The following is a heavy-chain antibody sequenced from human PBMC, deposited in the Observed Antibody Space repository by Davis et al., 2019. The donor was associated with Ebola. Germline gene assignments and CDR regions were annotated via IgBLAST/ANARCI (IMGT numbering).Heavy chain of an antibody. CDR2: IRPSGAA. CDR1: GYTFTSLG. Sequence: AASVKVSCKVSGYTFTSLGTSWVRQVPGQGLEYMGIIRPSGAANYVQKFQGRLIMTRDTSTSTVYLELSSLRSEDTAVYYCAREPRENYFFDYWGQGTLVTVSS. CDR3: AREPRENYFFDY. J-gene: IGHJ4*02. D-gene: IGHD1-26*01. V-gene: IGHV1-46*01.